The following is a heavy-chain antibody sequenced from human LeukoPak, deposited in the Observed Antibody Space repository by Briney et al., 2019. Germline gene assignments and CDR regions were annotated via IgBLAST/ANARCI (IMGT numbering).Heavy chain of an antibody. CDR3: ARDTHYYGMDV. V-gene: IGHV4-59*01. Sequence: SETLSLTCTVSGGSINNYYWSWIRQSPGKGLEWIGYIYYSGNTNYNPSLKSRVTISVDTSKNQFSLKLSSVTAADTAVYYCARDTHYYGMDVWGKGTTVTVSS. CDR1: GGSINNYY. J-gene: IGHJ6*04. CDR2: IYYSGNT.